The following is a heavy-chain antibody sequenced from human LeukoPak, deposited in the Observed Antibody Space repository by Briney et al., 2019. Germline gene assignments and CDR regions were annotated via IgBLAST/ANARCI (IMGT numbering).Heavy chain of an antibody. D-gene: IGHD3-10*01. V-gene: IGHV3-23*01. Sequence: PGGSLRLSCAASGFTFSSYAMSWVRQAPGKGLEWVSAISGSGGSTYYADSVKGRFTISRDNSKNTLYLQMNSLRAEDTAVYYCAKDTRPTRNCYGSGSDYWGQGTLVTVSS. CDR1: GFTFSSYA. CDR3: AKDTRPTRNCYGSGSDY. J-gene: IGHJ4*02. CDR2: ISGSGGST.